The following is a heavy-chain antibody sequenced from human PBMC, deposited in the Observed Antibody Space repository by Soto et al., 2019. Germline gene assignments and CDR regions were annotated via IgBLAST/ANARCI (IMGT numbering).Heavy chain of an antibody. CDR3: ARNSYSGRGWCLDF. D-gene: IGHD6-19*01. V-gene: IGHV3-72*01. J-gene: IGHJ4*02. CDR2: TRNKANSYTT. Sequence: GGSPRLSCAVPGFTFSDHYMDWVRQAPGKGLEWVGRTRNKANSYTTEYAASVKGRFTILRDDSKNSLYLQMNSLKTEDTAVYYCARNSYSGRGWCLDFWGQGTLVTVSS. CDR1: GFTFSDHY.